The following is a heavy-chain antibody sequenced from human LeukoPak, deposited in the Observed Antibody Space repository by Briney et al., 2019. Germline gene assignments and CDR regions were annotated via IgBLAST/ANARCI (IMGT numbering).Heavy chain of an antibody. V-gene: IGHV3-30*18. D-gene: IGHD3-10*01. Sequence: SGGPLRLSCAASGFTFSSYGMHWVRQAPGKGLEWVAVISYDGSNKYYADSVKGRFTISRDNSKNTLYLQMNSLRAEDTAVYYCAKDRFSLVRGGRFDIWGQGTMVTVSS. J-gene: IGHJ3*02. CDR1: GFTFSSYG. CDR2: ISYDGSNK. CDR3: AKDRFSLVRGGRFDI.